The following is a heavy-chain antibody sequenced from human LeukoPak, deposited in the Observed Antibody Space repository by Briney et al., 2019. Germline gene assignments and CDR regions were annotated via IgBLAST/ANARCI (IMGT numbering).Heavy chain of an antibody. J-gene: IGHJ4*02. CDR1: GYSFTSHD. V-gene: IGHV1-8*01. Sequence: ASVKVSCKASGYSFTSHDINWVRQATGQGLEWMGWMNPNSGNTGYAQKFQDRVTMTRNTSISTAYLELSSLGSEDTAMYYCASALKRGSAGALIDHWGQGTLVTVSS. CDR3: ASALKRGSAGALIDH. D-gene: IGHD6-13*01. CDR2: MNPNSGNT.